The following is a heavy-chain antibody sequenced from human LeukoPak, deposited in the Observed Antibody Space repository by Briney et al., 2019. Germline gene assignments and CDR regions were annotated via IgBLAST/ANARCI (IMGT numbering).Heavy chain of an antibody. D-gene: IGHD2-15*01. CDR3: ARRPGDGYCSGGSCYWYFDY. Sequence: GESLKISCKGSGYSFTSYWIGWVRQMPGKGLEWMGIIYPGDSDTRYSPSFQGQVTISADKSISTAYLQWSSLKASDTAMYYCARRPGDGYCSGGSCYWYFDYWGQGTLVTVSS. CDR2: IYPGDSDT. V-gene: IGHV5-51*01. J-gene: IGHJ4*02. CDR1: GYSFTSYW.